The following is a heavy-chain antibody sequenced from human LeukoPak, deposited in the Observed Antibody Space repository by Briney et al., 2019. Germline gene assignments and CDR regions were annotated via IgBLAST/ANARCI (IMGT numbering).Heavy chain of an antibody. D-gene: IGHD2-2*01. CDR2: IYYSGST. Sequence: LETLSLTCTVSGGSISSSSYYWGWIRQPPGKGLEWIGSIYYSGSTYYNPSLKSRVTISVDTSKNQFSLKLSSVTAADTAVYYCARLFRSSTSWFDYWGQGTLVTVSS. V-gene: IGHV4-39*01. CDR1: GGSISSSSYY. CDR3: ARLFRSSTSWFDY. J-gene: IGHJ4*02.